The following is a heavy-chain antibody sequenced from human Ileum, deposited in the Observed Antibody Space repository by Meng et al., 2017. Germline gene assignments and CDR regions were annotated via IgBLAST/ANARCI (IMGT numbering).Heavy chain of an antibody. CDR3: ARDHWGSLDY. J-gene: IGHJ4*02. D-gene: IGHD7-27*01. V-gene: IGHV4-61*08. CDR1: RGSVSISGYQ. CDR2: AST. Sequence: PGRGGPLGTLSHLCAVSRGSVSISGYQWGWTRQPPGKGLEWIGYASTNYTPSLKSRVTISVDTSKNQFSLKLTSVTAADTAVYYCARDHWGSLDYWGQGVLVTVSS.